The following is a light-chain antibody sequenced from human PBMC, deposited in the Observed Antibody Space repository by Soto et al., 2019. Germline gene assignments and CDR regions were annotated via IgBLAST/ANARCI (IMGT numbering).Light chain of an antibody. Sequence: QSVLTQPPSASGTPGQRVTISCSGSSSNIGDNTVNWYQQLPGTAPKLLIWSNNQRPSGVPDRFSGSKSGTSASLVISGLQSEDEADYFCTAWDDRLDGHVFGAGTKLTVL. J-gene: IGLJ1*01. V-gene: IGLV1-44*01. CDR1: SSNIGDNT. CDR2: SNN. CDR3: TAWDDRLDGHV.